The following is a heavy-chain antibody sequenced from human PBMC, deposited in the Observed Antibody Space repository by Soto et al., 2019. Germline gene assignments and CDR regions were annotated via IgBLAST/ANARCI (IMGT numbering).Heavy chain of an antibody. CDR3: ARVSGSSYGDF. CDR2: VRDKPNNYTT. Sequence: EAQPVESGGGLVQPGGSLRLSCAASGFTFSDHYMDWVRQAPGKGLEWIGRVRDKPNNYTTEYAASVKGRLIISRDDSENSLYLQINSLKTEDTAVYYCARVSGSSYGDFWGQGTLVTVSS. V-gene: IGHV3-72*01. D-gene: IGHD3-10*01. J-gene: IGHJ4*02. CDR1: GFTFSDHY.